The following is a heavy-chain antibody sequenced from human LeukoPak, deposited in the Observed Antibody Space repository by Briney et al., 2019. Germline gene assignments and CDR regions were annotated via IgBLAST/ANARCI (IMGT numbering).Heavy chain of an antibody. CDR3: ARDIPYDYVWGSYRSGLLNWFDP. CDR1: GYTFTSYA. J-gene: IGHJ5*02. D-gene: IGHD3-16*02. V-gene: IGHV1-46*01. CDR2: INPSGGST. Sequence: ASVKVSCKASGYTFTSYAMHWVRQAPGQGLEWMGIINPSGGSTSYAQKFQGRVTMTRDTSTSTVYMELSSLRSEDTAVYYCARDIPYDYVWGSYRSGLLNWFDPWGQGTLVTVSS.